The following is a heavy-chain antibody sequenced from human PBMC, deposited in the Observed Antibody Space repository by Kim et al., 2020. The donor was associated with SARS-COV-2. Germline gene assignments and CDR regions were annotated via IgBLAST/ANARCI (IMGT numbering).Heavy chain of an antibody. V-gene: IGHV4-31*03. CDR3: ARDVKVRSGSYETLAAISIFDY. D-gene: IGHD1-26*01. CDR2: IYYSGST. Sequence: SETLSLTCTVSGGSISSGGYYWSWIRQHPGKGLEWIGYIYYSGSTYYNPSLKSRVTISVDTSKNQFSLKLSSVTAADTAVYYCARDVKVRSGSYETLAAISIFDYWGQGTLVTVSS. J-gene: IGHJ4*02. CDR1: GGSISSGGYY.